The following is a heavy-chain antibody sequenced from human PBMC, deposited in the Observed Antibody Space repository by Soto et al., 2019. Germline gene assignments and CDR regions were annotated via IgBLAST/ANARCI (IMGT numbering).Heavy chain of an antibody. D-gene: IGHD2-2*01. Sequence: EVQLVESGGGLVQPGGSLRLSCAASGFTFSSYAMHWVRQAPGKGLEYVSAISSNGGSTYYANSVKGRFTISRDNSKNTLYLQMGSLRAEDMAVYYCARAQCSSTSCYGYWYFDLWGRGTLVTVSS. CDR3: ARAQCSSTSCYGYWYFDL. J-gene: IGHJ2*01. CDR2: ISSNGGST. CDR1: GFTFSSYA. V-gene: IGHV3-64*01.